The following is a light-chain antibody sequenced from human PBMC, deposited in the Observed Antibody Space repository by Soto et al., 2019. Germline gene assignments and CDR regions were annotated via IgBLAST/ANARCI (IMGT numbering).Light chain of an antibody. CDR3: QQSSNWPPLT. CDR2: DAS. V-gene: IGKV3-11*01. CDR1: QSVSSY. Sequence: EIVLTQSPATLSLSPGERATLSCRASQSVSSYLAWYQQKPGQAPRLLIYDASTRATGIPARFSGRGSATDFTLINLSLEPEDFAVYYCQQSSNWPPLTFGGGTKVEIK. J-gene: IGKJ4*01.